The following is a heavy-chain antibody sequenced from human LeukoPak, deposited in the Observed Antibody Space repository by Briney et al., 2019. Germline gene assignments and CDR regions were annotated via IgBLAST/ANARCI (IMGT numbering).Heavy chain of an antibody. V-gene: IGHV1-69*05. Sequence: GASVKVSCKASGGTFSSYAISWVRQAPGQGLEWVGGIIPNFGAANYAQKFQGRVTITTDESTSTAYMELSRLRSEDTAVYYCARESVAARSGIFDYWGQGTLVTVSS. J-gene: IGHJ4*02. D-gene: IGHD6-6*01. CDR3: ARESVAARSGIFDY. CDR2: IIPNFGAA. CDR1: GGTFSSYA.